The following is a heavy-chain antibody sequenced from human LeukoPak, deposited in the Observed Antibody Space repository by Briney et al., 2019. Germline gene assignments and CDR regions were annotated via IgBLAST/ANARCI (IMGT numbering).Heavy chain of an antibody. V-gene: IGHV4-38-2*02. D-gene: IGHD2-8*02. CDR1: GYSISSGYY. CDR3: VRDLVVYGNIDY. J-gene: IGHJ4*02. CDR2: IYHSGTT. Sequence: SETLSLTXTVSGYSISSGYYWDWVRKSPGKGLEWIGTIYHSGTTYYNPSIKSRLSISMDTSKNQFSLKLTSVTAADTAVYFCVRDLVVYGNIDYWGQGTLVTVSS.